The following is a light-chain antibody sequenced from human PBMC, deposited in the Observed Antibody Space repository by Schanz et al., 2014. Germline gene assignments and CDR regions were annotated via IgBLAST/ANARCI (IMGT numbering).Light chain of an antibody. CDR2: TAS. V-gene: IGKV1-5*01. CDR3: QQYNSYSYT. CDR1: QSISSY. Sequence: DIQLTQSPSSLSASVGDRVTITCRASQSISSYLNWYQQKPGKAPKLLIYTASSLHSGVPSRFSGSGSGTEFTLTISSLQPDDFATYYCQQYNSYSYTFGQGTKLEIK. J-gene: IGKJ2*01.